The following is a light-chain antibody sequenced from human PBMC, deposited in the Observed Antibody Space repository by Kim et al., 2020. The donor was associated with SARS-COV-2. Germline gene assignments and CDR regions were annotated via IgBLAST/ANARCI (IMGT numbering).Light chain of an antibody. CDR1: RNVSSY. Sequence: ATVGDRVTITCRASRNVSSYLNWYQQKAGTAPKLLIYAASSLQSGVPSRFSGSGSGTAFTLTISSLQAEDSATYYCQQSDNTPLTFGGGTKVDIK. J-gene: IGKJ4*01. CDR3: QQSDNTPLT. CDR2: AAS. V-gene: IGKV1-39*01.